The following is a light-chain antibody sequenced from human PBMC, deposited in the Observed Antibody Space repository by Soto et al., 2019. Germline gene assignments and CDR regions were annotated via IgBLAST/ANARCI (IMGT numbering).Light chain of an antibody. Sequence: QSALTQPASVSGSPGQSITISCTGTSIDVGGYNYVSWYQQHPGKAPTLMIYDVSNRPSGVSNRFSGSKSGNTASLTISGLQAEDEADYYCSSYTSSSTLVVFGGGTKLTVL. CDR3: SSYTSSSTLVV. CDR1: SIDVGGYNY. J-gene: IGLJ2*01. V-gene: IGLV2-14*01. CDR2: DVS.